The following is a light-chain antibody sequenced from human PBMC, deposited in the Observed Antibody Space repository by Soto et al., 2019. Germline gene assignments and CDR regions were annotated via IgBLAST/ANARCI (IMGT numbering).Light chain of an antibody. CDR3: QQRSDWLT. Sequence: EVVLTQSPATLSLSPGERATLSCRASQSVSTYLAWYQQKPGQAPRLLIYDASKRATGIPARFSGSGSGTDFTLTISSLEPEDFAVYHCQQRSDWLTFGGGTKVEIK. J-gene: IGKJ4*01. CDR1: QSVSTY. V-gene: IGKV3-11*01. CDR2: DAS.